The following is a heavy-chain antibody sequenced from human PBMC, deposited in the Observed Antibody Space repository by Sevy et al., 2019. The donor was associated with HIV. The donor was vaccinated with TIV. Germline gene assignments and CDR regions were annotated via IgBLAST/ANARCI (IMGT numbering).Heavy chain of an antibody. V-gene: IGHV4-59*01. J-gene: IGHJ4*02. CDR2: IYYSGST. CDR1: GGSISSYY. Sequence: SETLSLTCTVSGGSISSYYWSWIRQPPGKGLEWIGYIYYSGSTNYNPSLKRRVTISVDTSKNQLSLKSSPVTAADTAVYYCARDMLGYCRSTSCYAEGYFDYWGQGTLVTVSS. CDR3: ARDMLGYCRSTSCYAEGYFDY. D-gene: IGHD2-2*01.